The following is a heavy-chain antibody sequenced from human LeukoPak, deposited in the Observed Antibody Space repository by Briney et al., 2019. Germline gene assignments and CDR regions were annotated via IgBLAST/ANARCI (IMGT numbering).Heavy chain of an antibody. CDR3: ARGDVYYNNVYNWFDP. CDR1: GYTFTSYY. D-gene: IGHD3-10*01. V-gene: IGHV1-46*01. J-gene: IGHJ5*02. Sequence: ASVKVSCKASGYTFTSYYIHWVRQAPGQGLEWMGIINPSGGSTTYAQKFQGRVTMTRDTSTSTVYMELSSLRSEDTALYYCARGDVYYNNVYNWFDPWGQGTLDIVSS. CDR2: INPSGGST.